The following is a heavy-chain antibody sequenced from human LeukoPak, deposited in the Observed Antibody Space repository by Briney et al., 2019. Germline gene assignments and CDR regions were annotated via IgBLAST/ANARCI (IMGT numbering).Heavy chain of an antibody. Sequence: SETLSLTCTVSGGSISSSSYYWGWIRQPPGKGLEWIGSIYYSGSTYYNPSLKSRVTISVDTSKNQFSLKLSSVTAADTAVYYCASKRYDFWSGYYTSFDYWGQGTLVTVSS. CDR3: ASKRYDFWSGYYTSFDY. V-gene: IGHV4-39*01. CDR2: IYYSGST. J-gene: IGHJ4*02. CDR1: GGSISSSSYY. D-gene: IGHD3-3*01.